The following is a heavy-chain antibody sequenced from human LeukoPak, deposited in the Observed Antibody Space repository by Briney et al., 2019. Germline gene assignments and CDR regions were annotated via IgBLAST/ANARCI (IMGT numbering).Heavy chain of an antibody. CDR2: ISAYNGNT. D-gene: IGHD3-22*01. CDR1: GYTFTSYG. J-gene: IGHJ4*02. Sequence: GASVTVSCKASGYTFTSYGISWVRQAPGQGLEWMGWISAYNGNTNYAQKLQGRVTMTTDTSTSTAYMELRSLRSDDTAVYYCARDRESYYDSSGYGYWGQGTLVTVSS. CDR3: ARDRESYYDSSGYGY. V-gene: IGHV1-18*01.